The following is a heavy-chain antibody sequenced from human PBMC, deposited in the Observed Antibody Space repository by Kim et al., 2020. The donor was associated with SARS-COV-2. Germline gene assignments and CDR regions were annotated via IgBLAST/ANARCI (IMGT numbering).Heavy chain of an antibody. D-gene: IGHD3-3*01. Sequence: GSAKYDVESMSGRFTISRDDAQNSLFLEMNSLRAEDTAIYYCARGNTWTDSWGQGTLVTVSS. V-gene: IGHV3-7*03. CDR2: GSAK. CDR3: ARGNTWTDS. J-gene: IGHJ5*01.